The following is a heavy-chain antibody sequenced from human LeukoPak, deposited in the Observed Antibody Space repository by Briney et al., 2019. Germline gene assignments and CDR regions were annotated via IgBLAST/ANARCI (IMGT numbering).Heavy chain of an antibody. CDR1: GFTFDDYA. CDR3: AKDRRPSAIRRAFDI. J-gene: IGHJ3*02. V-gene: IGHV3-9*01. D-gene: IGHD2-21*02. CDR2: ISWNSGSI. Sequence: GGSLRLSCAASGFTFDDYAMHWVRQAPRKGLEWVSGISWNSGSIGYADSVKGRFTISRDNAKNSLYLQMNSLRAEDTALYYCAKDRRPSAIRRAFDIWGQGTMVTVSS.